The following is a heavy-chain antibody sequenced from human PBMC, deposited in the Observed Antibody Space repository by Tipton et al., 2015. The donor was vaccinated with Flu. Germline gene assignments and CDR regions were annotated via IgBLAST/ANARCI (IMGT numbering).Heavy chain of an antibody. Sequence: RSLRLSCATSGFTFRSYGMHWVRQAPGKGLEWVAFISDDGSEKYYVGSVKGRFTISRDNSKKTVNLEMNRLRPEDTALYYCARVFISYFFDSWGQGTQVTVSS. CDR1: GFTFRSYG. CDR2: ISDDGSEK. D-gene: IGHD2/OR15-2a*01. CDR3: ARVFISYFFDS. V-gene: IGHV3-30*03. J-gene: IGHJ4*02.